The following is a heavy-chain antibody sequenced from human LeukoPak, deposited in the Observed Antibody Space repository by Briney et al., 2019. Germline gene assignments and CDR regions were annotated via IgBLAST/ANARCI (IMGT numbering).Heavy chain of an antibody. CDR3: ARGGFITMVRGVKFDP. D-gene: IGHD3-10*01. Sequence: PSETLSLTCTVSGGSISSSSYYWGWIRQPPGKGLEWIGSIYYSGSTYYNPSLKSRVTISVDTSKNQFSLKLSSVTAADTSVYYCARGGFITMVRGVKFDPWGQGTLVTVSS. V-gene: IGHV4-39*01. CDR1: GGSISSSSYY. CDR2: IYYSGST. J-gene: IGHJ5*02.